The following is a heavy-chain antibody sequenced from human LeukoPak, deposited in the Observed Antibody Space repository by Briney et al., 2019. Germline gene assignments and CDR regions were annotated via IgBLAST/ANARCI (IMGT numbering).Heavy chain of an antibody. D-gene: IGHD3-3*01. J-gene: IGHJ4*02. V-gene: IGHV3-23*01. CDR2: ISGSGGST. CDR1: GFSFSSYW. Sequence: PGGSLRLSCAASGFSFSSYWMSWVRQAPGKGLEWFSAISGSGGSTYYADSVKGRFTISRDNSKNTLYLQMNSLRAEDTAVYYCAKDFWLVNYFDYWGQGTLVTVSS. CDR3: AKDFWLVNYFDY.